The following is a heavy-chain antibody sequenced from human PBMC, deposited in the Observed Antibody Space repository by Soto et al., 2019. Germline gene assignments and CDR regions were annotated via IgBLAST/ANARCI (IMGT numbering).Heavy chain of an antibody. D-gene: IGHD6-19*01. CDR2: IHWDDEK. CDR1: GFSLNTRGVG. J-gene: IGHJ4*02. CDR3: AYGPFVLGSGWNFDL. V-gene: IGHV2-5*02. Sequence: QITLKESGPTLVIPTQTLTLTCTFSGFSLNTRGVGVGWIRQPPGKALEWVALIHWDDEKRYSPSLRNTLTITKDSSKTQVVLIMTNMDPVDTATYSSAYGPFVLGSGWNFDLWCQGILVIVSS.